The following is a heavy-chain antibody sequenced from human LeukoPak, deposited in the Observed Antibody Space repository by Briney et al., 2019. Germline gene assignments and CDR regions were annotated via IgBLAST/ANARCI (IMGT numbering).Heavy chain of an antibody. CDR3: ARTNVAGWFDP. CDR1: GGSISSSSYY. Sequence: SETLSLTCTVSGGSISSSSYYWGWIRQPPGKGLEWIGSIYYSGSTYYNPSLKSRVTISVDTSKNQFSLKLSSVTAAVTAVYYCARTNVAGWFDPWGQGTLVTVSS. V-gene: IGHV4-39*01. D-gene: IGHD2-15*01. CDR2: IYYSGST. J-gene: IGHJ5*02.